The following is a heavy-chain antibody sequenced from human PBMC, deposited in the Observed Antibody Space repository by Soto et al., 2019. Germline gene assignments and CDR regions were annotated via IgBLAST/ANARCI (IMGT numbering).Heavy chain of an antibody. CDR2: INWDDDK. V-gene: IGHV2-70*01. D-gene: IGHD1-26*01. CDR3: ARIVGAKSRFDY. J-gene: IGHJ4*02. CDR1: GFSLSTSGMC. Sequence: SGPTLVNPTQTLTLTCTFSGFSLSTSGMCVSWIRQPPGKALEWLALINWDDDKYYSTSLKTRLTISKDTSKNQVVLTMTNMDPVDTAKYYCARIVGAKSRFDYWGQGTLVTVSS.